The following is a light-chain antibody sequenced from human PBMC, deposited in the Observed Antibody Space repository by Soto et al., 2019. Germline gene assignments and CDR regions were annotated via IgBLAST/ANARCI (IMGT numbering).Light chain of an antibody. J-gene: IGLJ2*01. Sequence: ALTQPPSASGSPGQSVTISCTGTSSDVGGYNYVSWYQQHPGKAPKLMIYEVIKRPSGVPDRFSGSKSGNTASLTVSGLQAEDEADYYCSSYAGTNNLVFGGGTKLTVL. V-gene: IGLV2-8*01. CDR3: SSYAGTNNLV. CDR1: SSDVGGYNY. CDR2: EVI.